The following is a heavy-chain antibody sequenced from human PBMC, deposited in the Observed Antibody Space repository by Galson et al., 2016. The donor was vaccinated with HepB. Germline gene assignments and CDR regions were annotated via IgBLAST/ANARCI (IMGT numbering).Heavy chain of an antibody. D-gene: IGHD3-3*01. CDR3: SRVVGLDYDFWSGYPDFDH. Sequence: SLRLSCAASGFTFSNYAMSWFRQAPGKGLEWVGFIRSNSYGGTTEYAASARGTFTISRDDSKNIAFLQLNSLKTEDTAVYYCSRVVGLDYDFWSGYPDFDHWGQGALVTVSS. J-gene: IGHJ4*02. V-gene: IGHV3-49*03. CDR1: GFTFSNYA. CDR2: IRSNSYGGTT.